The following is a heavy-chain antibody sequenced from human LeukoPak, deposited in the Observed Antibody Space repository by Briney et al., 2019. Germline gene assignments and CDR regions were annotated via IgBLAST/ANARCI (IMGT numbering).Heavy chain of an antibody. CDR2: IYSNGNT. D-gene: IGHD4-17*01. CDR1: GGSISNYY. Sequence: SETLSLTCTVSGGSISNYYWSWVRQPPGKGLEWIGFIYSNGNTNYNPSLKSRLSVSLDTSKSQFSLKLSSVIAADTAIYRCARSTTVSGFDYWGHATLVTVPS. CDR3: ARSTTVSGFDY. J-gene: IGHJ4*01. V-gene: IGHV4-59*01.